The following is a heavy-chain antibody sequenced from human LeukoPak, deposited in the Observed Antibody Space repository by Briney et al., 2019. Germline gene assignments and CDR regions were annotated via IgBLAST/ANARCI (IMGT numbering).Heavy chain of an antibody. D-gene: IGHD3-10*01. Sequence: SETLSLTCTVSGGSISSGDYYWSWIRQPPGKGLEWIGYTYYSGSTYYNPSLKSRVTISVDTSKNQFSLKLSSVTAADTAVYYCARAEFGELPFDHWGQGTLVTVSS. CDR1: GGSISSGDYY. V-gene: IGHV4-30-4*01. J-gene: IGHJ4*02. CDR2: TYYSGST. CDR3: ARAEFGELPFDH.